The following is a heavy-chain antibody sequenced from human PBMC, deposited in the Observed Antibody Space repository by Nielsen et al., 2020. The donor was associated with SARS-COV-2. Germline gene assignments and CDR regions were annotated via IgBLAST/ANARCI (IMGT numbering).Heavy chain of an antibody. Sequence: GESLKISCAASGFTFGDYAMSWVRQAPGKGLEWVGFIRSKAYGGTTEYAASVKGRFTISRDDSKSIAYLQMNSLKTEDTAGYYCTRVFPYYYDSSGYSGIDYWGQGTLVTVSS. CDR2: IRSKAYGGTT. J-gene: IGHJ4*02. CDR1: GFTFGDYA. V-gene: IGHV3-49*04. CDR3: TRVFPYYYDSSGYSGIDY. D-gene: IGHD3-22*01.